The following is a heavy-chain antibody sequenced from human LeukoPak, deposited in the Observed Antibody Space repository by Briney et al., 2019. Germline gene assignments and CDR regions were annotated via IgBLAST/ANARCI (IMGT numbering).Heavy chain of an antibody. Sequence: GGSLRLSCAASGFTFDKYWMDWVRQAPGKGLEWVAQINQDGRVKHYVDSVKGRFTISRDNAKNLVSLQMSSLRAEDTAVYYCARGSDYSNGNIYEDDFEYWGQGTMVTVSS. V-gene: IGHV3-7*01. CDR3: ARGSDYSNGNIYEDDFEY. CDR1: GFTFDKYW. J-gene: IGHJ4*02. D-gene: IGHD2-8*01. CDR2: INQDGRVK.